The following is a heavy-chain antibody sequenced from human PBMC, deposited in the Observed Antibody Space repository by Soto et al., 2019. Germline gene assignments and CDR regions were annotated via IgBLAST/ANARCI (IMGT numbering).Heavy chain of an antibody. J-gene: IGHJ4*02. D-gene: IGHD3-10*01. CDR3: AAPYGSGSYYNGFDY. CDR2: IIPIFGTA. CDR1: GGTFSSYA. V-gene: IGHV1-69*12. Sequence: QVQLVQSGAEVKKPGSSVKVSCKASGGTFSSYAISWVRQAPGQGLEWMGGIIPIFGTANYAQKFQGRVTITADESASTAYVELSSLRSEDTAVYYCAAPYGSGSYYNGFDYWGQGTLVTVSS.